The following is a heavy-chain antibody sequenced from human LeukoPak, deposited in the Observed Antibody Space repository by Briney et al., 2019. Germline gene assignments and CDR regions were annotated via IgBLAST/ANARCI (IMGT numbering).Heavy chain of an antibody. J-gene: IGHJ4*02. CDR3: ARDFSGSDPDY. CDR1: GFTFSSYS. CDR2: ISSSSSYI. D-gene: IGHD1-26*01. V-gene: IGHV3-21*01. Sequence: GGSLRLSCAASGFTFSSYSMNWVRQAPGKGLEWVSSISSSSSYIYYADSVKGRFTISRDKAKNTLYLQMNSLRGEDTAVYYCARDFSGSDPDYWGQGTLVTVSS.